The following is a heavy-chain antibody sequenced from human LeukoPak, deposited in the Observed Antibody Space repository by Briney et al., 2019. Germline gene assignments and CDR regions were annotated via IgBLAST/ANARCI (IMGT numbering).Heavy chain of an antibody. CDR3: AKGRYYYDSSGYYPLDY. J-gene: IGHJ4*02. D-gene: IGHD3-22*01. Sequence: RGSLRLSCAASGFTFSSYAMSWVRQAPGKGLEWVSAISGSGGSTYYADSVKGRFTISRDNSKNTLYLQMNSLRAEDTAVYYCAKGRYYYDSSGYYPLDYWGQGTLVTVSS. V-gene: IGHV3-23*01. CDR2: ISGSGGST. CDR1: GFTFSSYA.